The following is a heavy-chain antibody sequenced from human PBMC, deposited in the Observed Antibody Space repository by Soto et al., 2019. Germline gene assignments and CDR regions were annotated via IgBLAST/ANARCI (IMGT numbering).Heavy chain of an antibody. J-gene: IGHJ6*02. Sequence: GGSLRLSCAASGLTFSSYGMHLVRQAPGKGLEWVAVISYDGSNKFYADSVKGRFTISRDNSKNTLYLQMNSLRAEDTAVYYCAKEVWSGPMDVWGQGTTVTVSS. V-gene: IGHV3-30*18. CDR2: ISYDGSNK. CDR1: GLTFSSYG. D-gene: IGHD3-3*01. CDR3: AKEVWSGPMDV.